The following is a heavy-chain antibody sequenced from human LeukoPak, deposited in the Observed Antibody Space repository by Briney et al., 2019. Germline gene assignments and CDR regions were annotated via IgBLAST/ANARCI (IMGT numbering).Heavy chain of an antibody. D-gene: IGHD3-10*01. CDR3: ARTSRHFYGSGTNLTPWPAGMDV. V-gene: IGHV4-59*01. CDR1: GGSMSGYF. Sequence: SETLSLTCTVSGGSMSGYFWTWIRQPPGRELEWIGSIYYSGSSTKYNPSLKSRVTISVDTSKSQFSLTLNSATAADTAVYYCARTSRHFYGSGTNLTPWPAGMDVWGQGTTVTVSS. J-gene: IGHJ6*02. CDR2: IYYSGSST.